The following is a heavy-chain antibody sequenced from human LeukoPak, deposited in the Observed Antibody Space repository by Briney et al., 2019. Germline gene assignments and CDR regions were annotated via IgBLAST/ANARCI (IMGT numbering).Heavy chain of an antibody. CDR3: AKVQYFDWLFANVDY. J-gene: IGHJ4*02. V-gene: IGHV3-23*01. Sequence: GGSLRLSCAASGFTFSSYAMSWLRQAPGKGLEWVSANSGSGGSTYYADSVKGRFTISRDNSKNTLYLQMNSLRAEDTAVYYCAKVQYFDWLFANVDYWGQGTLVTVSS. CDR1: GFTFSSYA. CDR2: NSGSGGST. D-gene: IGHD3-9*01.